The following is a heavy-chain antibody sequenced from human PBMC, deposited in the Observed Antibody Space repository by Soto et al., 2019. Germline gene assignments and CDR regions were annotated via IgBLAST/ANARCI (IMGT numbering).Heavy chain of an antibody. J-gene: IGHJ4*02. Sequence: PGESLKISCKHSGFNFPTFWIAWVRQMPGKGLEWMGTIYPGNSDTRYSPSFQGQVTISADTSISTAYLEWSSLKASDTAIYYCARHVYYDVLKKNYWGQGTLVTVSS. CDR3: ARHVYYDVLKKNY. CDR1: GFNFPTFW. CDR2: IYPGNSDT. V-gene: IGHV5-51*01. D-gene: IGHD3-9*01.